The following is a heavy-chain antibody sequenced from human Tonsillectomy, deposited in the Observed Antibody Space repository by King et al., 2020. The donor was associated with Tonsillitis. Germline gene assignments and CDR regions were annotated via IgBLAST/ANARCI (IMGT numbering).Heavy chain of an antibody. V-gene: IGHV5-10-1*03. D-gene: IGHD6-13*01. J-gene: IGHJ3*02. CDR3: ARPYSTASSDAFDM. Sequence: VQLVESGAEVKNPGESLRISCKGSGYSFTSYWINWVRQMPGAGLEWMGRIDPSDSYTNYSPSFQGHVTISADKSISTAYLQWSSLKASDTAIYYCARPYSTASSDAFDMWGQGTMVTVSS. CDR1: GYSFTSYW. CDR2: IDPSDSYT.